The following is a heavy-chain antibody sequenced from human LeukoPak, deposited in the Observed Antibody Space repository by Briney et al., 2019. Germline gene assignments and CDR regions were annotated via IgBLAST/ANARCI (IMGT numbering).Heavy chain of an antibody. CDR3: ARARGIAAAGTEMFDY. Sequence: ASVKVSCKASGYTFTSYGIGWVRQAPGQGLEWMGWISAYNGNTNYAQKLQGRVTMTTDTSTSTAYMELRSLRSDDTAVYYCARARGIAAAGTEMFDYWGQGTLVTVSS. D-gene: IGHD6-13*01. J-gene: IGHJ4*02. CDR1: GYTFTSYG. V-gene: IGHV1-18*01. CDR2: ISAYNGNT.